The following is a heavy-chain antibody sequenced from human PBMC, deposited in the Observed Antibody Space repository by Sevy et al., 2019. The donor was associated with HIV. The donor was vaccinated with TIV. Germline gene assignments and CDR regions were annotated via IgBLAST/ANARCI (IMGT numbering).Heavy chain of an antibody. CDR1: GFTFSDYY. Sequence: GGSLRLSCAASGFTFSDYYMSWIRQAPGKGLEWVSYISSSGSNIYYADSVKGRFTVSRDNAKNSMYLQMNSLRAEDTALYYCARDLHRGLSGSTSGYWGQGTLVTVS. V-gene: IGHV3-11*01. CDR2: ISSSGSNI. D-gene: IGHD3-3*01. J-gene: IGHJ4*02. CDR3: ARDLHRGLSGSTSGY.